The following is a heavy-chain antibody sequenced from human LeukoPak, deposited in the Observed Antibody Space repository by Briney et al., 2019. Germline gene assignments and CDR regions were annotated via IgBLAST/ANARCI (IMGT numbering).Heavy chain of an antibody. D-gene: IGHD3-22*01. J-gene: IGHJ4*02. V-gene: IGHV4-34*01. Sequence: PSETLSLTCAVYGGSFSGYYWSWIRQPPGKGLEWIGEINHSGSTNYNPSLKSRVTISVDTSKNQFSLKLSSVTAADTAVYYCAVELPPAAYDSSGYYYRPFDYWGQGTLVTVSS. CDR3: AVELPPAAYDSSGYYYRPFDY. CDR2: INHSGST. CDR1: GGSFSGYY.